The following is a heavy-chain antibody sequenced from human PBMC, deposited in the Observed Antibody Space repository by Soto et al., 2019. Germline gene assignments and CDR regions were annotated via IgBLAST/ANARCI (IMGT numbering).Heavy chain of an antibody. Sequence: QVQLVQSGAEVKKPGSSVKVSCKASGGTFSSYAISWVRQAPGQGLEWMGGIIPIFGTANYAQKFQGRVTLTADKSTSTAYMELSSLRSGDTAVYYCARDLRGAMAYYYYYGMDVWGQGTTVTVSS. CDR1: GGTFSSYA. CDR3: ARDLRGAMAYYYYYGMDV. CDR2: IIPIFGTA. J-gene: IGHJ6*02. V-gene: IGHV1-69*06. D-gene: IGHD5-18*01.